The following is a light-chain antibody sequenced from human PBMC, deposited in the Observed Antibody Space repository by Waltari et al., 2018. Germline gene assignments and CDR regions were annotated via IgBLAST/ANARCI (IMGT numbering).Light chain of an antibody. CDR2: DAS. V-gene: IGKV3-11*01. CDR1: QSVSSY. Sequence: EIVLTQSPATLSLSPGERATLSCRASQSVSSYLAWYQQKPGQAPRLLIYDASKRATDIPARFSGSGSGTDFTLTISSLESEDFAVYYCQQRTSWTFGQGTKVDIK. CDR3: QQRTSWT. J-gene: IGKJ1*01.